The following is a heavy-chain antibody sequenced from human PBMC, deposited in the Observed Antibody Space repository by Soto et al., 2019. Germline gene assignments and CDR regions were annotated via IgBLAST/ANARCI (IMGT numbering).Heavy chain of an antibody. CDR3: ARPAGRVDYFDY. V-gene: IGHV3-48*02. Sequence: EVQLVESGGGLVQPGGSLRLSCAASGFVFSTYSMNWVRQAPGKGLAWVSYISSSSSTIYYADSVQGRFTISRDNAKNSLYLQVNSLRDEDTAVYYCARPAGRVDYFDYWGQGTLVTVSS. D-gene: IGHD2-15*01. CDR1: GFVFSTYS. CDR2: ISSSSSTI. J-gene: IGHJ4*02.